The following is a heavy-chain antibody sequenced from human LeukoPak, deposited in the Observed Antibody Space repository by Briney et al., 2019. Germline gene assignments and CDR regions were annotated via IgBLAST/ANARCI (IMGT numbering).Heavy chain of an antibody. V-gene: IGHV4-38-2*01. CDR3: ATPYCSSTSCYDAFDI. Sequence: SETLSLTCAVSGYSISSGYYWGWIRQPPGKGLEWIGSIYHSGSTYYNPSLKSRVTISVDPSKNQFSLKLSSVPAADTAVYYCATPYCSSTSCYDAFDIWGQGTMVTVSS. CDR1: GYSISSGYY. D-gene: IGHD2-2*01. J-gene: IGHJ3*02. CDR2: IYHSGST.